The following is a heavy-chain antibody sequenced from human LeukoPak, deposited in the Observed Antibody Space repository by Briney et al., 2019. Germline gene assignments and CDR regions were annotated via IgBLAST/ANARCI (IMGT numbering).Heavy chain of an antibody. CDR1: GVIFTDYC. J-gene: IGHJ6*03. CDR3: AKDLGGYSYGSPYYYYMDV. CDR2: IWYDGSKD. D-gene: IGHD5-18*01. V-gene: IGHV3-33*03. Sequence: GGSLRLSCGASGVIFTDYCMHWVRQAPDKGLEWVAVIWYDGSKDYYADSVKGRFTISRDDSKNTLYLQMNSLRAEDTAVYYCAKDLGGYSYGSPYYYYMDVWGKGTTVTVSS.